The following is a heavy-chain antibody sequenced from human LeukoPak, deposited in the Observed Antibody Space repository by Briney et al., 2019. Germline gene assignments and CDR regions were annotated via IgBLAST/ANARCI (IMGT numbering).Heavy chain of an antibody. D-gene: IGHD2-2*01. CDR1: GFSFISYG. Sequence: PGGSLRLSCAASGFSFISYGMHWVRQAPGKGLEWVSSISSSSSYIYYADSVKGRFTISRDNAKNSLYLQMNSLRAEDTAVYYCARDFRVPAAINYYYYYMDVWGKGTTVTVSS. CDR3: ARDFRVPAAINYYYYYMDV. CDR2: ISSSSSYI. V-gene: IGHV3-21*01. J-gene: IGHJ6*03.